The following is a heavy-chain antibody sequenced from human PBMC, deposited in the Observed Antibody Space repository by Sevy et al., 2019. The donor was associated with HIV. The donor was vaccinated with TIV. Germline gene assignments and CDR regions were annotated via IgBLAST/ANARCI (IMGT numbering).Heavy chain of an antibody. CDR1: GFTFRNYW. Sequence: GGSLRLSCVVSGFTFRNYWMSWVRQAPGKGLEWVANINQNGTEIYSVNSVKGRFTFSRDNTKNSVYLQMNSLRAEDTAIYYCAINSDYGMDAWGQGTTVTVSS. CDR3: AINSDYGMDA. D-gene: IGHD4-4*01. J-gene: IGHJ6*02. CDR2: INQNGTEI. V-gene: IGHV3-7*01.